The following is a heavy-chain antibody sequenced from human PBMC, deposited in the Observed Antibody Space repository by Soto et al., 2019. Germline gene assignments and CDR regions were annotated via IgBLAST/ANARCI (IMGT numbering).Heavy chain of an antibody. CDR1: GFTFDDYA. D-gene: IGHD6-13*01. CDR3: VKDESINWYSGHFRH. CDR2: INWNSGSI. J-gene: IGHJ1*01. Sequence: EVQLVESGGGLVQPGRSLRLSCAASGFTFDDYAMHWVRQVTGKGLEWVSGINWNSGSIGYGDSGKGRFAISRDNAKNSLHLQMNSLSAEDTAFYYCVKDESINWYSGHFRHWGQGTLVTVSS. V-gene: IGHV3-9*01.